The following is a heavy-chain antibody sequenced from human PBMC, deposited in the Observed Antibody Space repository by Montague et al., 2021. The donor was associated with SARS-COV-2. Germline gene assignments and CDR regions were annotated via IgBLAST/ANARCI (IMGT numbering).Heavy chain of an antibody. CDR1: GGSFSVYY. CDR3: AKEREVVRAARTLVAFDL. Sequence: SETLSLTCAVYGGSFSVYYWSWLRQSPRSGLEWIAVINHSGTANYNPSLKSRVRISVDTSKNQFTLKLTSVTAADTAMYYCAKEREVVRAARTLVAFDLWGQGTMVTVSS. D-gene: IGHD2-2*01. V-gene: IGHV4-34*01. J-gene: IGHJ3*01. CDR2: INHSGTA.